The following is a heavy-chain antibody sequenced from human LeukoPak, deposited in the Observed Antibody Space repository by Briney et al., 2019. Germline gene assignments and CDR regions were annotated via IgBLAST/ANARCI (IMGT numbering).Heavy chain of an antibody. J-gene: IGHJ4*02. CDR3: ARKDSGSRHFDY. Sequence: PSETLSLTCTVSGGSISSYYWSWIRQPPGKGLEWIGYIYYSGSTNYNPSLKSRVTISVDTSKNQFSLKLSSVTAADTAVYYCARKDSGSRHFDYWGQGTLVTVSS. CDR2: IYYSGST. CDR1: GGSISSYY. D-gene: IGHD1-26*01. V-gene: IGHV4-59*01.